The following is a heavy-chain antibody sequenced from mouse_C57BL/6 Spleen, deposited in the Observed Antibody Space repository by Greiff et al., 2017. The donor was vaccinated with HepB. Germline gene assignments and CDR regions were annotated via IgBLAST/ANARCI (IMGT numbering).Heavy chain of an antibody. CDR3: AAFPAGVAY. CDR1: GYTFTSYW. Sequence: VKLLESGAELVKPGASVKLSCKASGYTFTSYWMQWVKQRPGQGLEWIGEIDPSDSYTNYNQKFKGKATLTVDTSSSTAYMQLSSLTSEDSAVYYCAAFPAGVAYWGQGTLVTVSA. V-gene: IGHV1-50*01. J-gene: IGHJ3*01. CDR2: IDPSDSYT.